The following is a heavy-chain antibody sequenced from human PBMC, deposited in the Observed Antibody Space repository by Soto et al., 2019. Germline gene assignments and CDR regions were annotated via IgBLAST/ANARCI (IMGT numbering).Heavy chain of an antibody. Sequence: QLQLQESGPGLVKPSETLSLTCTVSGGSISSSSYYWGWIRQPPGKGLEWIGSIYYSGSTYYNPSLKSRVTISVDTSKNQFSLKLSSVTAADTAVYYCATDSRANWGNWFDPWGQGTLVTVSS. CDR2: IYYSGST. J-gene: IGHJ5*02. V-gene: IGHV4-39*01. CDR1: GGSISSSSYY. D-gene: IGHD7-27*01. CDR3: ATDSRANWGNWFDP.